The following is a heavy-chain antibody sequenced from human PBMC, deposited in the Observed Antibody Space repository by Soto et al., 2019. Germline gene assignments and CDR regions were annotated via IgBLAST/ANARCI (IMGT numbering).Heavy chain of an antibody. J-gene: IGHJ4*02. CDR1: GGTFSSYA. CDR2: IIPIFGTA. D-gene: IGHD4-17*01. V-gene: IGHV1-69*01. Sequence: QVQLVQSGAEVKKPGSSVKVSCKASGGTFSSYAISWVRQAPGQGLEWMGGIIPIFGTANYAQKFQGRVTITADESTSTAYMELRILRSEETAVYYCASNYGDYSEGPYYFDYWGQGTLVTVSS. CDR3: ASNYGDYSEGPYYFDY.